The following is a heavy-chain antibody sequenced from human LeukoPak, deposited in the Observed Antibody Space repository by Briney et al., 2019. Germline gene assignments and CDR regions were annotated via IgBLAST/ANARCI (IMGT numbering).Heavy chain of an antibody. CDR1: GGSISSYY. J-gene: IGHJ5*02. CDR3: AREGSSDSDWFDP. V-gene: IGHV4-59*01. CDR2: IYYSGST. Sequence: SETLSLTCTDSGGSISSYYWSWIRQPPGKGLEWIGYIYYSGSTNYNPSLKSRVTISVDTSKNQFSLKLSSVTAADTAVYYCAREGSSDSDWFDPWGQGTLVTVSS. D-gene: IGHD6-6*01.